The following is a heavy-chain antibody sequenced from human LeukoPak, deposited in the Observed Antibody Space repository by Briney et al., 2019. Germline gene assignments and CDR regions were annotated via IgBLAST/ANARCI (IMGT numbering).Heavy chain of an antibody. CDR2: MTSKTDGGTT. CDR1: GFAFSNAW. Sequence: GGSLSLSCALSGFAFSNAWMSCVREAPGRGVEWVGRMTSKTDGGTTDYAAPVEGRFTISRDDSKNTLYLQMHSLKTENTAVYYCTTESRVPNSSSWYQTIIYYYYYYMDVWGKGTTVTISS. CDR3: TTESRVPNSSSWYQTIIYYYYYYMDV. V-gene: IGHV3-15*01. J-gene: IGHJ6*03. D-gene: IGHD6-13*01.